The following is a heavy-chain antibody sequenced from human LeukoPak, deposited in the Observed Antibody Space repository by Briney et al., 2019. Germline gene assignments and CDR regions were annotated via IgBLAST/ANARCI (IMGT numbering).Heavy chain of an antibody. Sequence: SETLSLTCTVAGGSISSYYWGWIRPPPGKGLGWIGYIYYSVSTNYNPSLKRRVTISVDTSKNQFSLKLSSVSAADTAVYCCARARCSGGSCYWGWFDPWGQGTLVTVSS. J-gene: IGHJ5*02. V-gene: IGHV4-59*01. CDR3: ARARCSGGSCYWGWFDP. D-gene: IGHD2-15*01. CDR1: GGSISSYY. CDR2: IYYSVST.